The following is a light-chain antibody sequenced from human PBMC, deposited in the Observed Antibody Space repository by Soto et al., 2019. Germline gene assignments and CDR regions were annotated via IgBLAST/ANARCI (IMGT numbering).Light chain of an antibody. Sequence: DIQLTHSPSTLSASIGDRVTITCQSSQSIGSWLAWYQQRPGKAPNVLIYKASNLERGVPSRFSGSGSETEFTLTISSLQPEDFATYYCQQYSTFPWTFGQGTKVAL. V-gene: IGKV1-5*03. J-gene: IGKJ1*01. CDR1: QSIGSW. CDR2: KAS. CDR3: QQYSTFPWT.